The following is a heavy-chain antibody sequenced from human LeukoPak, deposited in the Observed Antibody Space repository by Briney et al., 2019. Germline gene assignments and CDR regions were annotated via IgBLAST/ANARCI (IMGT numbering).Heavy chain of an antibody. CDR1: GFSFSSYD. D-gene: IGHD6-13*01. CDR3: AKDIGYSTQYFDY. V-gene: IGHV3-23*01. Sequence: PGGSLTLSCAASGFSFSSYDMGWVRQAPGKGLEWVSDINHSGGSTYYPGSVKGRFTTSRDNSKNTLYLQMNSLRAEDTAAYYCAKDIGYSTQYFDYWGQGTLVTVSS. J-gene: IGHJ4*02. CDR2: INHSGGST.